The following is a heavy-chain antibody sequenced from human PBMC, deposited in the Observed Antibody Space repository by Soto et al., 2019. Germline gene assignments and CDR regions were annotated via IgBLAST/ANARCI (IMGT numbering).Heavy chain of an antibody. CDR3: AKVGGGSGSYSYYYYGMDV. V-gene: IGHV3-9*01. CDR1: GFTFDDYA. D-gene: IGHD3-10*01. J-gene: IGHJ6*02. Sequence: EVQLVESGGGLVQPGRSLRLSCAASGFTFDDYAMHWVRQAPGKGLEWVSGISWNSGSIGYADSVKGRFTISRDNAKNSLYLQMNSLRAEDTALYYCAKVGGGSGSYSYYYYGMDVWGQGTTVTVSS. CDR2: ISWNSGSI.